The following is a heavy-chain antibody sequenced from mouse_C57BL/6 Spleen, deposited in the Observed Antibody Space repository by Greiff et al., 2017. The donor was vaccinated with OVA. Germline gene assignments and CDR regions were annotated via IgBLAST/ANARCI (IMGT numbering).Heavy chain of an antibody. J-gene: IGHJ3*01. Sequence: VQVVESGGDLVKPGGSLKLSCAASGFTFSSYGMSWVRQTPDKRLEWVATISSGGSYTYYPDSVKGRFTISRDNAKNTLYLQMSSLKSEDTAMYYCARHSSGYAWFAYWGQGTLVTVSA. CDR1: GFTFSSYG. CDR2: ISSGGSYT. V-gene: IGHV5-6*01. CDR3: ARHSSGYAWFAY. D-gene: IGHD3-2*02.